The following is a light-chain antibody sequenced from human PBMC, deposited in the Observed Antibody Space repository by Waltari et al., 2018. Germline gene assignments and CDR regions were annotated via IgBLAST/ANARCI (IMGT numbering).Light chain of an antibody. J-gene: IGLJ2*01. Sequence: QSALTQPASVSGSLGQSISISCSGTYGNVGSYDLVTWYHQRPGEAPKLLIYEVLKRPSGISNRFSGSKSGNAASLTISALQPEDEGTYYCCSYASSSPRLIFGGGTELSVL. CDR1: YGNVGSYDL. V-gene: IGLV2-23*02. CDR2: EVL. CDR3: CSYASSSPRLI.